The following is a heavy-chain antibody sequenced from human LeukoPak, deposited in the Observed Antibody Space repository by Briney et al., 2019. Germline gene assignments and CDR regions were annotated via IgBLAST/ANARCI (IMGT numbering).Heavy chain of an antibody. V-gene: IGHV4-59*01. D-gene: IGHD2-21*02. CDR2: IYYSGST. CDR1: GGSISSYY. CDR3: ARWESCGGDCYSDY. Sequence: SETLSLTCAVSGGSISSYYWSWIRQPPGKGLEWIGYIYYSGSTNYNPSLKSRVTISVDTSKNQFSLKLSSVTAADTAVYYCARWESCGGDCYSDYWGQGTLVTVSS. J-gene: IGHJ4*02.